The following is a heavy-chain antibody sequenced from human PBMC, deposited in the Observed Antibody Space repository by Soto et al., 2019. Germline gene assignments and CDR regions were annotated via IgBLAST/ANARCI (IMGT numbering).Heavy chain of an antibody. J-gene: IGHJ4*02. CDR3: ARFAVGATFDY. Sequence: GGSLRLSCAASGCTFSSYSMNWIRQAPGKGLEWVSYISSSSSTIYYADSVKGRFTISRDNAKNSLYLQMNSLRAEDTAVYYCARFAVGATFDYWGQGTLVTVSS. CDR1: GCTFSSYS. V-gene: IGHV3-48*01. D-gene: IGHD1-26*01. CDR2: ISSSSSTI.